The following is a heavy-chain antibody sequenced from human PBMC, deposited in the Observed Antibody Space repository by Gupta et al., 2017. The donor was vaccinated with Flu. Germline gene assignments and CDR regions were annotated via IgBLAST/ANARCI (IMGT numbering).Heavy chain of an antibody. CDR1: GGTFRTYA. D-gene: IGHD2-2*01. V-gene: IGHV1-69*01. Sequence: QVQLVQSGAEVKKPGSSVKVSCKASGGTFRTYAISWVRQAPRQGLEWLGGIIPIFGTAKYAQKFQGRVTITADESTSTAYMELSSLRSEDTAVYYCARAWGTRVVPAANDFNYYYYGMDVWGQGTTVTVSS. CDR3: ARAWGTRVVPAANDFNYYYYGMDV. J-gene: IGHJ6*02. CDR2: IIPIFGTA.